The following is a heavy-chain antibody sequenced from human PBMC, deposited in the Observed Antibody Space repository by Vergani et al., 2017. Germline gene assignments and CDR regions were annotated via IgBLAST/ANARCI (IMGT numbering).Heavy chain of an antibody. CDR3: ARAGLSPNWRPRGTDAFDI. J-gene: IGHJ3*02. V-gene: IGHV1-18*01. CDR2: ISTYNGNT. D-gene: IGHD1-20*01. CDR1: GYTFTSYG. Sequence: QVQLVQSGAEVKKPGASVKVSCKASGYTFTSYGISWVRQAPGQGLEWMGWISTYNGNTNYAQTLQGRVTMTTDTSKSTAYMELRSLRSDDTAVDYCARAGLSPNWRPRGTDAFDIWGQGTMVTVSS.